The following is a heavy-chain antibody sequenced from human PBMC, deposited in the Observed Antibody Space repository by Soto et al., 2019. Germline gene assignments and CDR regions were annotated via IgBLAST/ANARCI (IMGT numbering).Heavy chain of an antibody. CDR3: ARTGDGYNLAFDI. CDR2: INHSGST. CDR1: GGSFSGYY. Sequence: SETLSLTCAVYGGSFSGYYWSWIRQPPGKGLEWIGEINHSGSTNYNPSLKSRVTISVDTSKNHFSLKLSSVTAADTAVYYCARTGDGYNLAFDIWGQGTMVTVSS. D-gene: IGHD5-12*01. J-gene: IGHJ3*02. V-gene: IGHV4-34*01.